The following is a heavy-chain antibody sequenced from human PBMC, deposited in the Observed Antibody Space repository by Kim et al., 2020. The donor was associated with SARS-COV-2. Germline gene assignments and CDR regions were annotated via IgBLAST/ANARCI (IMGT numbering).Heavy chain of an antibody. CDR2: INPSGGST. V-gene: IGHV1-46*01. J-gene: IGHJ6*02. CDR1: GYTFTSYY. CDR3: ARDPWGGPNPGFEGGMDV. Sequence: ASVKVSCKASGYTFTSYYMHWVRQAPGQGLEWMGIINPSGGSTSYAQKFQGRVTMTRDTSTSTVYMELSSLRSEDTAVYYCARDPWGGPNPGFEGGMDVWGQGTTVTVSS. D-gene: IGHD3-16*01.